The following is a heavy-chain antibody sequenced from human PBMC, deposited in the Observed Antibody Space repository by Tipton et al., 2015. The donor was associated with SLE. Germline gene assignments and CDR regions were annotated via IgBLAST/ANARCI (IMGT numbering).Heavy chain of an antibody. CDR3: ARFSDSGVVIPYYFDY. V-gene: IGHV4-59*01. CDR2: IYYSGST. Sequence: TLSLTCTVSGGSISSYYWSWIRQPPGKGLEWIGYIYYSGSTNYNPSLKSRVTISVDTSKNQFSLKLSSVTAADTAVYYCARFSDSGVVIPYYFDYWGQGTLVTVSS. D-gene: IGHD3-3*01. J-gene: IGHJ4*02. CDR1: GGSISSYY.